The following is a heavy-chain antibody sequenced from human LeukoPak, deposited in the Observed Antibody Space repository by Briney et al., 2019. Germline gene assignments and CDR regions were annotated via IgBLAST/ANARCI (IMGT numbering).Heavy chain of an antibody. Sequence: SVKVSCTASGGTFSSYAISWVRQAPGQGLEWMGGIIPIFGTANYAQKFQGRVTITADESTSTAYMELSSLRSEDTAVYYCARDSSSWYGAGTYYYYGMDVWGQGTTVTVSS. CDR1: GGTFSSYA. CDR2: IIPIFGTA. V-gene: IGHV1-69*13. D-gene: IGHD6-13*01. CDR3: ARDSSSWYGAGTYYYYGMDV. J-gene: IGHJ6*02.